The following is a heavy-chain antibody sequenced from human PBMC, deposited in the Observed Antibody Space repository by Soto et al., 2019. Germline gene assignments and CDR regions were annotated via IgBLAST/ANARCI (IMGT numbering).Heavy chain of an antibody. J-gene: IGHJ4*02. V-gene: IGHV4-59*01. CDR1: GGSISSYY. Sequence: TLSLTCTVSGGSISSYYWSWIRQPPGKGLEWIGYIYYSGSTNYNPSLKSRVTISVDTSKNQFSLKLSSVTAADTAVYYCARNDYGGAFDYWGQGTLVTVSS. CDR2: IYYSGST. D-gene: IGHD4-17*01. CDR3: ARNDYGGAFDY.